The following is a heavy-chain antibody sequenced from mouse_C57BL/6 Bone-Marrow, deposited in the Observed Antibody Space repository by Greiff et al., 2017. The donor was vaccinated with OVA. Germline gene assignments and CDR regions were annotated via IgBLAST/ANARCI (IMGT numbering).Heavy chain of an antibody. J-gene: IGHJ2*01. Sequence: QVQLQQSGPELVKPGASVKISCKASGYAFSSSWMNWVKQRPGKGLEWIGRIYPGDGDTNYNGKFKGKATLTADKSSSTAYMQLSSLTSEDSAVYFCARGYYGSSFYWGQGTTLTVSS. CDR3: ARGYYGSSFY. V-gene: IGHV1-82*01. CDR1: GYAFSSSW. CDR2: IYPGDGDT. D-gene: IGHD1-1*01.